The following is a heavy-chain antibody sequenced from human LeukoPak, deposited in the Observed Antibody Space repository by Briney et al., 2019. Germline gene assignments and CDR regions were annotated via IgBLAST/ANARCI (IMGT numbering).Heavy chain of an antibody. CDR2: ISAYNGNT. J-gene: IGHJ6*02. CDR1: GYIFTSYG. D-gene: IGHD3-9*01. CDR3: ARSHYDILTGYYTEYYYYGMDV. V-gene: IGHV1-18*01. Sequence: ASVKVSCKASGYIFTSYGISWVRQAPGQGLEWMGWISAYNGNTNYAQKLQGRVTMTTDTSTSTAYMELRSLRSDDTAVYYCARSHYDILTGYYTEYYYYGMDVWGQGTTVTVSS.